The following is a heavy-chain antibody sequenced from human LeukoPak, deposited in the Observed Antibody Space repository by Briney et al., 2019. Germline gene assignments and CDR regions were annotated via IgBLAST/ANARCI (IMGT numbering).Heavy chain of an antibody. CDR2: IYSSGTT. Sequence: GESLRPSCAASGFTASTYYMNWVRQAPGKGLEWVSIIYSSGTTYYADSVKGRFTISRDTSKNTLSLQMNSLRAEDTAVYFCARVGDHFHWNLDLWGRGTLVTASS. D-gene: IGHD3-3*02. V-gene: IGHV3-53*01. CDR1: GFTASTYY. CDR3: ARVGDHFHWNLDL. J-gene: IGHJ2*01.